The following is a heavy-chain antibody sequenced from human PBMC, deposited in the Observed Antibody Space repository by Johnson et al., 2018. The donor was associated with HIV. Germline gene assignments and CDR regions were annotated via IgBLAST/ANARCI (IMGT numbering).Heavy chain of an antibody. CDR3: ARAM. CDR1: ALSVSTNY. CDR2: INWSGEGT. Sequence: VQLVESGGGLMQPGGSLRLSCAASALSVSTNYISWVRQAPGKGLEWISGINWSGEGTAYADSVKGRFTVSSDNAKNSLHLQMNSLRAEDTALYYCARAMWG. J-gene: IGHJ1*01. V-gene: IGHV3-20*04.